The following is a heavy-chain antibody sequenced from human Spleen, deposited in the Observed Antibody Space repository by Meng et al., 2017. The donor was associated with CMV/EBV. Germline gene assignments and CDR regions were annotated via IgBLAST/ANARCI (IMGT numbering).Heavy chain of an antibody. CDR2: IRYDEKTK. D-gene: IGHD3-22*01. V-gene: IGHV3-30*02. CDR1: AFNFRTYG. Sequence: GGSLRLSCAAAAFNFRTYGMHWVRQPPGKGLEWVAFIRYDEKTKYYVDSVKGRFTISRDNSKNNLYLQMNSLTVEDTAVYYCVRDQGGESMIAVLIERFGMDVWGQGTTVTVSS. CDR3: VRDQGGESMIAVLIERFGMDV. J-gene: IGHJ6*02.